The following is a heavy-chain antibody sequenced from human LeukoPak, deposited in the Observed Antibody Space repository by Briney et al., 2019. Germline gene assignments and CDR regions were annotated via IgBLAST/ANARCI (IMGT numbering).Heavy chain of an antibody. CDR1: GFTFSTYW. Sequence: GGSLRLSCAASGFTFSTYWMIWVRQAPGKGLEWVANIKQDGSKKYYLDSVKGRFTISGDNAKNSLYLQMNSLRAEDTAVYFCTREAAAGIDYWGKGTLVTVSS. J-gene: IGHJ4*02. D-gene: IGHD6-13*01. V-gene: IGHV3-7*01. CDR2: IKQDGSKK. CDR3: TREAAAGIDY.